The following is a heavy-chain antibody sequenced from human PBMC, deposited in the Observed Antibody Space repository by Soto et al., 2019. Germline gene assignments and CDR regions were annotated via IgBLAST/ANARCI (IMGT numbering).Heavy chain of an antibody. Sequence: GGSLRLSCAASGFTFSRYWLTWVRQAPGKGLQWVANIKEDGSEIYYVGSVKGRFTTSRDNAKNSLYLQMNSLRAEDTAVYYCARIVSGRDYGDSIDCWGRGTLVTVSS. V-gene: IGHV3-7*03. CDR1: GFTFSRYW. CDR2: IKEDGSEI. CDR3: ARIVSGRDYGDSIDC. J-gene: IGHJ4*02. D-gene: IGHD4-17*01.